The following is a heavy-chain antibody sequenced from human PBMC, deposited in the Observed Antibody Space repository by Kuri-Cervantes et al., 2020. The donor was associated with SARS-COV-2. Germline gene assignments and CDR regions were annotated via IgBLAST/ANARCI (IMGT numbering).Heavy chain of an antibody. D-gene: IGHD7-27*01. CDR1: GFPFNDYY. J-gene: IGHJ4*02. CDR2: IRPSGGSK. CDR3: ARDLRLGKSLDY. Sequence: GESLKISCAASGFPFNDYYFTWIRQAPGKGLEWVSSIRPSGGSKFYADSVKGRFTISRDDAKNSLYLQMSSLRAEDTAVYYCARDLRLGKSLDYWGQGTLVTVSS. V-gene: IGHV3-11*04.